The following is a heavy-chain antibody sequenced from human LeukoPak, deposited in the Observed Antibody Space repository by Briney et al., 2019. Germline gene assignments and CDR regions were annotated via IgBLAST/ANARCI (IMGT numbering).Heavy chain of an antibody. J-gene: IGHJ4*02. CDR2: ISGSGGST. CDR1: GFNFSSYA. V-gene: IGHV3-23*01. D-gene: IGHD2-2*01. CDR3: AKGDIVVVPAASLDY. Sequence: GGSLRLSCAASGFNFSSYAMSWVRQAPGKGLECVSAISGSGGSTYYADSVKGRFTISRDNSKNTLYLQMNSLRAEDTAVYYCAKGDIVVVPAASLDYWGQGTLVTVSS.